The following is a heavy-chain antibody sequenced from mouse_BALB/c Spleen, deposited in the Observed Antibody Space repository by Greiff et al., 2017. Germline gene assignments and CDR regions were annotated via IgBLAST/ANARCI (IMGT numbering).Heavy chain of an antibody. J-gene: IGHJ4*01. CDR3: ARGGDYRYDGGYAMDY. CDR1: GFTFSSFG. V-gene: IGHV5-17*02. CDR2: ISSGSSTI. Sequence: EVNVVESGGGLVQPGGSRKLSCAASGFTFSSFGMHWVRQAPEKGLEWVAYISSGSSTIYYADTVKGRFTISRDNPKNTLFLQMTSLRSEDTAMYYCARGGDYRYDGGYAMDYWGQGTSVTVSS. D-gene: IGHD2-14*01.